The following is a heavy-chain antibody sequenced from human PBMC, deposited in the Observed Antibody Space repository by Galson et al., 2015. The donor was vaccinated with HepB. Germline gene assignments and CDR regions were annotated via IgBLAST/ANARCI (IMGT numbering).Heavy chain of an antibody. CDR1: GYTFTSYY. CDR3: ARCTMIVVAHREVYGMDV. D-gene: IGHD3-22*01. J-gene: IGHJ6*02. V-gene: IGHV1-46*03. Sequence: SVKVSCKASGYTFTSYYMHWVRQAPGQGLEWMGIINPSGGSTSYAQKFQGRVTMTRDTSTSTVYMELSSPRSEDTAVYYCARCTMIVVAHREVYGMDVWGQGTTVTVSS. CDR2: INPSGGST.